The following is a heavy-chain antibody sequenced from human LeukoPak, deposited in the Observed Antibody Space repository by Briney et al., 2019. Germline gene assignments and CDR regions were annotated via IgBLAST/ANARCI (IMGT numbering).Heavy chain of an antibody. CDR3: ARNYHTVAINWFDP. CDR2: ISYDGTYK. V-gene: IGHV3-30*04. J-gene: IGHJ5*02. Sequence: PGGSLRLSCAASGFTFSSYAMHWVRQAPGKGLEWVALISYDGTYKYYADSVKGRFTISRDNSKNTLYLQMNSLRAEDTAVYYCARNYHTVAINWFDPWGQGTLVSVSS. CDR1: GFTFSSYA. D-gene: IGHD2-21*01.